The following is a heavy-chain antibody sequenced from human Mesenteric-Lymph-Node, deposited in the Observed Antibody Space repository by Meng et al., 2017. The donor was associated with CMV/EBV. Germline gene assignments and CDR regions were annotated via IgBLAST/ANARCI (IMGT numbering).Heavy chain of an antibody. CDR2: INYSAYAI. V-gene: IGHV3-48*03. Sequence: GGSLSLPCEASGFTFSIYDMNWVRQAPGKGLEWVSHINYSAYAIYYADSVRGRFTISRDNANNSLFLQMNSLRAEDTAVYYCVRGKWFDPWGQGTLVTVSS. CDR1: GFTFSIYD. J-gene: IGHJ5*02. CDR3: VRGKWFDP.